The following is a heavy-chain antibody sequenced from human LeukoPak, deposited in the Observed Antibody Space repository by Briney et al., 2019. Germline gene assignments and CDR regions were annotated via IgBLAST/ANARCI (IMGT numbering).Heavy chain of an antibody. Sequence: SETLSLTCTVSGGSISSYYWSWIRQPLGKGLEWIGYIYYSGSTNYNPSLKSRVTISVDTSKNQFSLKLSSVTAADTAVYYCARHGGYYDSSGYYSIDYWGQGTLVTVSS. CDR2: IYYSGST. CDR3: ARHGGYYDSSGYYSIDY. V-gene: IGHV4-59*08. J-gene: IGHJ4*02. D-gene: IGHD3-22*01. CDR1: GGSISSYY.